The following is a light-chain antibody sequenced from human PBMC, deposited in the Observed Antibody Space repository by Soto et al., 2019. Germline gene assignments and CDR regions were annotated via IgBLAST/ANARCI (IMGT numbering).Light chain of an antibody. V-gene: IGLV2-11*01. CDR3: CSYAGTYSVI. Sequence: QSALTQPPSVSGSPGQSVTISCSGTSSDIGGYSFVSWYQQHPGNTPKLIIYDARNRPSGVPDRFSGSKSGNTASLTISGLQAEDEADYYCCSYAGTYSVIFGGGTKLTVL. CDR1: SSDIGGYSF. J-gene: IGLJ2*01. CDR2: DAR.